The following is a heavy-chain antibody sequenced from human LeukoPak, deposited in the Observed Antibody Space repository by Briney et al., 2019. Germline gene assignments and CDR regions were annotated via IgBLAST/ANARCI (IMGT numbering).Heavy chain of an antibody. CDR2: IYYSGST. CDR1: GGSISTYY. J-gene: IGHJ4*02. CDR3: ARLIAVAGTYRGHVDY. D-gene: IGHD6-19*01. V-gene: IGHV4-59*08. Sequence: SETLSLTCTLSGGSISTYYWSWIRQPPGKGLEWIGYIYYSGSTNYNPSLMSRLTISVDTSKNQFSLKLSSVTAADTAVYYCARLIAVAGTYRGHVDYWGQGALVTVSS.